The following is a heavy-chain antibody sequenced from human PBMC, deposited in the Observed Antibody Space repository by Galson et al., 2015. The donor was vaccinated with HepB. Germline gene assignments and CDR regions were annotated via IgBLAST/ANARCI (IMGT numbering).Heavy chain of an antibody. Sequence: SLRLSCAASGFRLTDHAMNWVRRAPGKGLEWAAYISRDSTTIHYADSVKGRFTISRDNGKNSVFLQMNSLRGDDTAVYYCVRDRGSGFGGNDVPSFDYWGRGSLVTVSP. J-gene: IGHJ4*02. CDR2: ISRDSTTI. CDR3: VRDRGSGFGGNDVPSFDY. CDR1: GFRLTDHA. D-gene: IGHD5-12*01. V-gene: IGHV3-48*01.